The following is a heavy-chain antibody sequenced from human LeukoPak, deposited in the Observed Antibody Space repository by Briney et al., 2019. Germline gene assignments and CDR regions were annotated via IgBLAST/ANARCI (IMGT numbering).Heavy chain of an antibody. Sequence: GGSLRLSCAASGFTFSSYAMLWVRQAPGKGLEWVAVISYDGSNKYYADSVKGRFTISRDNSKNTLYLQMNSLRAEGTAVYYCARDQPFDYWGQGSLVTVST. D-gene: IGHD2-2*01. CDR3: ARDQPFDY. V-gene: IGHV3-30-3*01. CDR1: GFTFSSYA. CDR2: ISYDGSNK. J-gene: IGHJ4*02.